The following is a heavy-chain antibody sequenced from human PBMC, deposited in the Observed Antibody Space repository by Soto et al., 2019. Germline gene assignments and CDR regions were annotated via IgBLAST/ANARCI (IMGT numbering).Heavy chain of an antibody. CDR3: ARESTTIFGVVIIRSPLDY. Sequence: GASVKVSCKASGGTFSSYAISWVRQAPGQGLEWMGGIIPIFGTANYAQKFQGRVTITADESTSTAYMELSSLRSEDTAVYYCARESTTIFGVVIIRSPLDYWGQGSLVTAPQ. CDR1: GGTFSSYA. V-gene: IGHV1-69*13. CDR2: IIPIFGTA. D-gene: IGHD3-3*01. J-gene: IGHJ4*02.